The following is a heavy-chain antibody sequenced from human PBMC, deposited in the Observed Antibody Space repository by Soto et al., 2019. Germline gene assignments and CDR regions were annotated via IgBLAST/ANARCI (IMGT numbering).Heavy chain of an antibody. CDR3: ARSPRRVGVKWYLDY. D-gene: IGHD2-15*01. CDR1: GDSFSSSNW. V-gene: IGHV4-4*02. Sequence: QVQLQESGPGLVQPSGTLSLTCAVSGDSFSSSNWWAWVRQPPGKGLEWIGDILHTGHTDYSPSLGNRVTISVDTSKKEFSLKLTSVTATDTAVYYCARSPRRVGVKWYLDYWGPGALVTVSS. J-gene: IGHJ4*02. CDR2: ILHTGHT.